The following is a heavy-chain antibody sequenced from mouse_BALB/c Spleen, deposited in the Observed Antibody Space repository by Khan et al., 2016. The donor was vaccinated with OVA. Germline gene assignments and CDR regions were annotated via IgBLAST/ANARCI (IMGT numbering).Heavy chain of an antibody. Sequence: QIQLVQSGPELKKPGETVQISCKASGFIFTNYGMNWVKQAPGKGFKWMGWINTYTGESTFANDFKGRFAFSLETSASTAYLQIKSLKNEDTAIYFCARVGYNGTMDCWGQGTSVTVSS. CDR1: GFIFTNYG. CDR2: INTYTGES. V-gene: IGHV9-3-1*01. CDR3: ARVGYNGTMDC. J-gene: IGHJ4*01. D-gene: IGHD2-14*01.